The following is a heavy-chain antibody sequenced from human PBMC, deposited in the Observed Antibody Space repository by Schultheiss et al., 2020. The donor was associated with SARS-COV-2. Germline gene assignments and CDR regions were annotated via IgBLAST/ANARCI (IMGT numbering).Heavy chain of an antibody. D-gene: IGHD3-22*01. J-gene: IGHJ6*02. V-gene: IGHV3-23*01. CDR1: GFTFSSYA. CDR2: ISDSGGST. Sequence: GGSLRLSCAASGFTFSSYAMSWVRQAPGKGLEWVSAISDSGGSTYYADSVKGRFTISRDNSKNTLYLQMNSLRAEDTAVYYCAKRGAYYYDSSGYLHYYYYGMDVWGQGTTVTVSS. CDR3: AKRGAYYYDSSGYLHYYYYGMDV.